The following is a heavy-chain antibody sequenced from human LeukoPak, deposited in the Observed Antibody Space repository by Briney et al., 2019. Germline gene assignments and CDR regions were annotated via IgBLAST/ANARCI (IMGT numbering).Heavy chain of an antibody. CDR2: IYCNGRT. V-gene: IGHV4-39*07. CDR3: ARIKYSGPVDY. Sequence: SETLSLTCTVSGGSISSSSYYWGWIRQPPGKGLECIGSIYCNGRTFYNPSLKSRVTISVDTSKNQFSLKLSSVTAADTAVYFCARIKYSGPVDYWGQGTLVTVSS. D-gene: IGHD1-26*01. J-gene: IGHJ4*02. CDR1: GGSISSSSYY.